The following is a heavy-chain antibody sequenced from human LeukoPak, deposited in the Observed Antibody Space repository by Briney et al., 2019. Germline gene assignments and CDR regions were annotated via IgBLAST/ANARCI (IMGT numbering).Heavy chain of an antibody. J-gene: IGHJ5*02. D-gene: IGHD3-22*01. V-gene: IGHV4-39*07. Sequence: SETLSLTCTVSGGSISSNSYYWGWIRQPPGKGLEWIGSIYYSGSTNYNPSLKSRVTISVDTSKNQFSLKLSSVTAADTAVYYCARRGYYYDSSGYYDWFDPWGQGTLVTVSS. CDR3: ARRGYYYDSSGYYDWFDP. CDR2: IYYSGST. CDR1: GGSISSNSYY.